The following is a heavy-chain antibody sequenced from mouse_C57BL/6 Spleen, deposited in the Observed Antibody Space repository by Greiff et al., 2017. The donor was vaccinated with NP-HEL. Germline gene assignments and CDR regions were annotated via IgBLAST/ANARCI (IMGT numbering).Heavy chain of an antibody. Sequence: VQLQQSGAELVKPGASVKLSCTASGFNFKDYYMPWVKQRTEQGLEWIGRIDPEDGDTKYAQKFQGKATITADTSSNTAYLQLSSLTSEDAAVDYCASYYYGSGGFDYWGQGTLVTVSA. V-gene: IGHV14-2*01. D-gene: IGHD1-1*01. CDR2: IDPEDGDT. CDR1: GFNFKDYY. J-gene: IGHJ3*01. CDR3: ASYYYGSGGFDY.